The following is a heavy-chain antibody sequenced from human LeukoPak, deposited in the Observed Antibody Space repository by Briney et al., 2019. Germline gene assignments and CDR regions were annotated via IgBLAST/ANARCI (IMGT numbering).Heavy chain of an antibody. J-gene: IGHJ4*02. D-gene: IGHD3-10*01. Sequence: GASVKVSCKASGYTFTGYYMHWVRQAPGQGLEWMGWINPNSGGTNYAQKFQGRVTMTRDTSISTAYMELSRLRSDDTAVYYCARVPGYGSGSDYYFDYWGQGTLVTVSS. V-gene: IGHV1-2*02. CDR1: GYTFTGYY. CDR2: INPNSGGT. CDR3: ARVPGYGSGSDYYFDY.